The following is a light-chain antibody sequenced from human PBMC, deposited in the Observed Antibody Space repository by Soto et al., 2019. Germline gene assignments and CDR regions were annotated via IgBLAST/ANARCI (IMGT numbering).Light chain of an antibody. CDR2: SNN. V-gene: IGLV1-44*01. Sequence: QSVLTQPPSASGTPGQRVTISCSGSSSNIGSHTVNWYQQLPGTAPKLLIYSNNQRPSGVPDRFSGSKSGTSASLAISGLQSEDEEEYYCAAWDDSLNGFWVFGGGTKLTVL. CDR3: AAWDDSLNGFWV. J-gene: IGLJ3*02. CDR1: SSNIGSHT.